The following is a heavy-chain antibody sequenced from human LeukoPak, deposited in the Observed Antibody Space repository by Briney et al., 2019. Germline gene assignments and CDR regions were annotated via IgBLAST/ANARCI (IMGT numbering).Heavy chain of an antibody. J-gene: IGHJ4*02. CDR2: IIPIFGTA. CDR3: ARASSQEHSSRILYYFDY. D-gene: IGHD2-15*01. Sequence: ASVKVSCKASGGTFSSYAISWVRQAPGQGLEWMGGIIPIFGTANYAQKFQGRVTITTDESTSTAYMELSSLRSEDTAVYYRARASSQEHSSRILYYFDYWGQGTLVTVSS. V-gene: IGHV1-69*05. CDR1: GGTFSSYA.